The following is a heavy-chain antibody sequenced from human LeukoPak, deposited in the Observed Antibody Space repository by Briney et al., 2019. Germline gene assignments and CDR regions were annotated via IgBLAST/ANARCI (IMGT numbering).Heavy chain of an antibody. Sequence: SETLSLTCTVSGGSISSSSYYWGWLRQPPGKGLEWIGSIYYSGSTYYNPSLKSRVTISVDTSKNQFSLRLSSVTAADTAVYYCARVDDLYCSSTSCTNNWFDPWGQGTLVTVSS. CDR2: IYYSGST. CDR3: ARVDDLYCSSTSCTNNWFDP. CDR1: GGSISSSSYY. V-gene: IGHV4-39*07. D-gene: IGHD2-2*01. J-gene: IGHJ5*02.